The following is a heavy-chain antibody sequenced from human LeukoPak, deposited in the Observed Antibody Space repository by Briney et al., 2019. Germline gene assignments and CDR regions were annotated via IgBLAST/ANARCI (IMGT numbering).Heavy chain of an antibody. J-gene: IGHJ4*02. CDR3: ARDWRGSIDY. CDR2: ITNDGTI. Sequence: GGSLRLSCAASGFTFSSYMMHWVRQAPGKGLVWVSHITNDGTIRYADSVKGRFTISRDNAKNTLYLQMNSLRAEDTAVYYCARDWRGSIDYWGQGTLVTVSS. CDR1: GFTFSSYM. V-gene: IGHV3-74*01. D-gene: IGHD1-26*01.